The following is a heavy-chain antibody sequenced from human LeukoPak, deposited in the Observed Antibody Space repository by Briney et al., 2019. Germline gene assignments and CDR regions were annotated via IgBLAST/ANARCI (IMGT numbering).Heavy chain of an antibody. J-gene: IGHJ4*02. D-gene: IGHD5-18*01. CDR2: ISSSSSYI. V-gene: IGHV3-21*01. Sequence: GGSLRLSCAASGFTFSSYSMNWVRQAPGKGLEWVSSISSSSSYIYYADSVKGRFTISRDNAKNSLYLQMNSLRAEDTAVYYCARGEYSYDVFDYWGQGILVTVSS. CDR3: ARGEYSYDVFDY. CDR1: GFTFSSYS.